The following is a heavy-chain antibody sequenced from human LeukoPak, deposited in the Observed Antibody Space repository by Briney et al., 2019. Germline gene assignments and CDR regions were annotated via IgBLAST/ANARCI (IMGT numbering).Heavy chain of an antibody. CDR2: IRSKAYGGTT. D-gene: IGHD2-21*02. V-gene: IGHV3-49*04. CDR3: SNSYCGGDCYSGGYFDY. CDR1: GFTLGDYG. J-gene: IGHJ4*02. Sequence: PGRSLRLSCTGSGFTLGDYGMSWVRQAPGKGLEWVGFIRSKAYGGTTEYAASVKGRFTISRDDSKSIAYLQMNSLKTEDTAVYYCSNSYCGGDCYSGGYFDYWGQGTLVTVSS.